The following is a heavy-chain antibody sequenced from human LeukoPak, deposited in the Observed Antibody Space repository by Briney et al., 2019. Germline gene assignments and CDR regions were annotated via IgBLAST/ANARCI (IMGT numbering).Heavy chain of an antibody. Sequence: GRSLRLSCAASGFIFDDYAMHWVRQAPGKGLEWVSTINWNSGTLAYADSVKGRFTISRDNAKNFLYLQMNSLRTEDTALYYCARGLGGDQGYFDLWGRGTLATVSS. CDR2: INWNSGTL. V-gene: IGHV3-9*01. D-gene: IGHD3-10*01. CDR1: GFIFDDYA. CDR3: ARGLGGDQGYFDL. J-gene: IGHJ2*01.